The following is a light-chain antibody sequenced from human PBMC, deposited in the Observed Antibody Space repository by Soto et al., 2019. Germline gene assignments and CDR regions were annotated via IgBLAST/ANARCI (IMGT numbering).Light chain of an antibody. CDR1: SFDVGGYNY. J-gene: IGLJ1*01. CDR2: EVN. Sequence: QSALTQPASVSGSPGQSITISCTGTSFDVGGYNYVSWYQQHPGKAPKLMIYEVNNRPSGVSNRFSGSKSGNTASLTISGLQAEDEADYYCSSYTSSSTLYVFGTGTKLTVL. CDR3: SSYTSSSTLYV. V-gene: IGLV2-14*01.